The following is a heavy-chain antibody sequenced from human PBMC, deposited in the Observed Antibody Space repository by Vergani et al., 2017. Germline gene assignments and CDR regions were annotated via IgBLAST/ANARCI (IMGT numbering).Heavy chain of an antibody. Sequence: VQLVQSGSELKKPGASVKVSCKASGYTFTSYAMNWVRQAPGQGLEWMGWSNTNTGNPTYAQGFTGRLVFSLDTSVSTAYLQISSLKAEDTAVYYCARDHKIAAAPGRAFDIWGQGTMVTVSS. CDR2: SNTNTGNP. D-gene: IGHD6-13*01. CDR3: ARDHKIAAAPGRAFDI. V-gene: IGHV7-4-1*02. CDR1: GYTFTSYA. J-gene: IGHJ3*02.